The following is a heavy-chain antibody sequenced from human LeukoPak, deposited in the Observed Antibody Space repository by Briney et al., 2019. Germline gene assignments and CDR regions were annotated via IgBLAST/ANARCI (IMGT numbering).Heavy chain of an antibody. V-gene: IGHV3-53*01. CDR2: IYSGGST. J-gene: IGHJ6*03. CDR1: GFTVSSNY. Sequence: GGSLRLSCAASGFTVSSNYMSWVRQAPGKGLEWVSVIYSGGSTYYADSVKGRFTISRDNSKNTLYLQMNSLRAEDTAVYYCAKVPSYYYYYYMDVWGKGTTVTVSS. CDR3: AKVPSYYYYYYMDV.